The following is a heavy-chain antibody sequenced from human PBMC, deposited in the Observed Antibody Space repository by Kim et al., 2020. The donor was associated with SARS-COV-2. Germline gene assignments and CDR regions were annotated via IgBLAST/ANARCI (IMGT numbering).Heavy chain of an antibody. D-gene: IGHD3-22*01. CDR3: ARKYYEDSSGYVIAFDI. CDR1: GGSISSYY. CDR2: IYYSGST. Sequence: SETLSLTCTVSGGSISSYYWSWIRQPPGKGLEWIGYIYYSGSTNYNPSLTSRGTISVDTSKNTCSLKLSSVTAADTAVYYCARKYYEDSSGYVIAFDIWGQGRMVTVSS. V-gene: IGHV4-59*13. J-gene: IGHJ3*02.